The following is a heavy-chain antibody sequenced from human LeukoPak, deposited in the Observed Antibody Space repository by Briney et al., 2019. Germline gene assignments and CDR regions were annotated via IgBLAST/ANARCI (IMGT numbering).Heavy chain of an antibody. Sequence: GESLKISCKGSGYTFSSYLVAWVRQMPGKGLEWMGTIFPGGSDTRYSPSFQGEVTISADKSISTAYLQWSSLKASDTAMYYCARRGGYSSSWSRFEYWGQGTLVTVSS. V-gene: IGHV5-51*01. CDR1: GYTFSSYL. D-gene: IGHD6-13*01. CDR3: ARRGGYSSSWSRFEY. CDR2: IFPGGSDT. J-gene: IGHJ4*02.